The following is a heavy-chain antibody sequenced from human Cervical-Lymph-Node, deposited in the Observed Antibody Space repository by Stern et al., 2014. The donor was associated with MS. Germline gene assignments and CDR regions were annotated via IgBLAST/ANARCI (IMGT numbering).Heavy chain of an antibody. CDR2: IRQDGYDK. CDR1: GFSFGTSW. V-gene: IGHV3-7*01. J-gene: IGHJ4*02. Sequence: EVQLVESGGGLVQPGGSLRLSCVASGFSFGTSWMSWVRQPPGRGLEWVANIRQDGYDKFYVDSVKGRFTISRDNARNSLYLQMNSVTVADTAVYYCARDRRAFLDYWGQGTHVAVSS. CDR3: ARDRRAFLDY. D-gene: IGHD2/OR15-2a*01.